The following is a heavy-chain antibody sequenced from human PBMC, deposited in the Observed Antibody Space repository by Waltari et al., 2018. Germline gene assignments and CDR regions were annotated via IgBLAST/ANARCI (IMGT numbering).Heavy chain of an antibody. J-gene: IGHJ4*02. CDR3: ARGSMIVGVLVPFDS. V-gene: IGHV3-53*02. D-gene: IGHD3-3*01. CDR1: GFNVSKHS. Sequence: EVQLVETGGGLIQPGGSLRLSCVASGFNVSKHSIIWVRQAPGKGLEWVSIIYSGGSTFYAESVKGRFTISRDNSKNTLDLQMSSLRVEDTAMYYCARGSMIVGVLVPFDSWGQGTLVTVSS. CDR2: IYSGGST.